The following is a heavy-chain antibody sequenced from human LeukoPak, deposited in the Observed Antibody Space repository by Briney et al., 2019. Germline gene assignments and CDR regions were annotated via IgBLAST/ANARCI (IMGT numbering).Heavy chain of an antibody. CDR1: GFTLRNYA. V-gene: IGHV3-23*01. D-gene: IGHD5-24*01. Sequence: GGSLRLSCAASGFTLRNYAMNWVRQAPGKGLEWVSGISYIDAETYYADSVKGRFTISSDNSRNTLHLQMNSLRAEDTAVYYCAKRDRDGFNTPIDLWGQGTLVTVSS. CDR2: ISYIDAET. CDR3: AKRDRDGFNTPIDL. J-gene: IGHJ5*02.